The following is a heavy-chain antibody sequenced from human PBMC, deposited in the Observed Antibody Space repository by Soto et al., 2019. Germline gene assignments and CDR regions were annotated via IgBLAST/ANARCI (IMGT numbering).Heavy chain of an antibody. D-gene: IGHD5-12*01. Sequence: SETLSLTCTVSGGTISSSSYYWGWIRQPPGKGLEWIGSIYYSGSTYYNPSLKSRVTISVDTSKNQFSLKLSSVTAADTAVYYCARRSGYDFYYFDYWGQGTLVTSPQ. CDR1: GGTISSSSYY. CDR2: IYYSGST. CDR3: ARRSGYDFYYFDY. J-gene: IGHJ4*02. V-gene: IGHV4-39*01.